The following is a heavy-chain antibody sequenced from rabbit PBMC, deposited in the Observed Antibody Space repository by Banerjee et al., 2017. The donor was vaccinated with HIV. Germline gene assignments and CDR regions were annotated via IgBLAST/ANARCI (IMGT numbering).Heavy chain of an antibody. CDR3: ARGAGSPDYGRLDL. CDR1: GFDLNSHYY. CDR2: IYTGSSGTT. V-gene: IGHV1S45*01. D-gene: IGHD4-2*01. Sequence: QEQLEESGGDLVKPGASLTLTCTASGFDLNSHYYMCWVRQAPGKGLEWIGCIYTGSSGTTYYASWAKGRFTISKTSSTTVTLQMTSLTVADTATYFCARGAGSPDYGRLDLWGPGTLVTVS. J-gene: IGHJ3*01.